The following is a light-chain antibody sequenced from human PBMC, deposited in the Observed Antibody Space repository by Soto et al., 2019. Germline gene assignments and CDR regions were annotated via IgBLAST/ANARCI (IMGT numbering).Light chain of an antibody. V-gene: IGKV1-5*01. CDR3: QQYESYSPLT. J-gene: IGKJ4*01. CDR1: QSIRSW. CDR2: DAY. Sequence: IQMTPSASIVSASVGDSVTITCRASQSIRSWLAWYQQKPGKAPKLLIYDAYSLESGVPSRFSGRRSGTEFTLTIAGLQPEDFATYYCQQYESYSPLTFGGGTRWIS.